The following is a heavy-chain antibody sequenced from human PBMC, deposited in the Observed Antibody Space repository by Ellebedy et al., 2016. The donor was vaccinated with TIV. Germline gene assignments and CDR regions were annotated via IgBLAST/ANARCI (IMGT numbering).Heavy chain of an antibody. D-gene: IGHD4-17*01. Sequence: SVKVSXXASGYTFTSYGISWVRQAPGQGLEWMGGIIPIFGTANYAQKFQGRVTITADESTSTAYMELSSLRSEDTAVYYCARTSRNYGDYNFDYWGQGTLVTVSS. J-gene: IGHJ4*02. CDR3: ARTSRNYGDYNFDY. CDR2: IIPIFGTA. CDR1: GYTFTSYG. V-gene: IGHV1-69*13.